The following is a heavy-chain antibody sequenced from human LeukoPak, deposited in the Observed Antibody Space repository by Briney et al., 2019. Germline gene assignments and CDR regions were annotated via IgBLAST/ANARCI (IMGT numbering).Heavy chain of an antibody. Sequence: GGSLRLSCAASGFTVSSNYMSWVRQAPGKGLEWVSVIYSGGSTYYADSVKGRFTISRDNSKNTLYLQMNSLRAEDTAVYYCAREFRQWAFDIWGKGTMVTVSS. D-gene: IGHD6-19*01. CDR1: GFTVSSNY. CDR3: AREFRQWAFDI. J-gene: IGHJ3*02. V-gene: IGHV3-53*01. CDR2: IYSGGST.